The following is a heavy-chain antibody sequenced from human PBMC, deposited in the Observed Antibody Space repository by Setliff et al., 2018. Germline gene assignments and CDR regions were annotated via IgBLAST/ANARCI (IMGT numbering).Heavy chain of an antibody. CDR3: ARGIVVVGADLGGFPPWFDP. V-gene: IGHV4-30-2*01. CDR2: IYHAGST. J-gene: IGHJ5*02. CDR1: GGSISSGDAS. D-gene: IGHD2-15*01. Sequence: PSETLSLTCAVSGGSISSGDASWSWVRQPPGKGLEWIGYIYHAGSTYYNPSLESRVTISVDTSKNQFSLKLSSVTAADTAVYYCARGIVVVGADLGGFPPWFDPWGQGTLVTVSS.